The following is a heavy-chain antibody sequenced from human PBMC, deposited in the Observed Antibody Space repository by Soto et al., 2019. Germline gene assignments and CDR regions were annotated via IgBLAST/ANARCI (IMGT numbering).Heavy chain of an antibody. D-gene: IGHD5-18*01. CDR1: GFIFSSYG. CDR3: AKTGVDTAMVIDY. V-gene: IGHV3-30*18. Sequence: PGGSLRLSCAASGFIFSSYGMHWVWQAPGKGLEWVAVTSYDGSNKYYADSVKGRFTISRDNSKNTLYLQMTRLRAEDTAVYYCAKTGVDTAMVIDYWGQGTLVTVSS. J-gene: IGHJ4*02. CDR2: TSYDGSNK.